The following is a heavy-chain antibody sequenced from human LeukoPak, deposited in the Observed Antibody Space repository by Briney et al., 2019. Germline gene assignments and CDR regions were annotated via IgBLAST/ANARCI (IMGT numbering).Heavy chain of an antibody. J-gene: IGHJ5*02. Sequence: ASVKVSCKASGYTFTSYDINWVRQATGQGLEWMGWMNPNSGNTGYAQKFQGRVTMTRNTSISTAYMELSSLRSEDTAVYYCARGDSLGYCSGGSCYGVFPFDPWGQGTLVTVSS. V-gene: IGHV1-8*01. D-gene: IGHD2-15*01. CDR3: ARGDSLGYCSGGSCYGVFPFDP. CDR2: MNPNSGNT. CDR1: GYTFTSYD.